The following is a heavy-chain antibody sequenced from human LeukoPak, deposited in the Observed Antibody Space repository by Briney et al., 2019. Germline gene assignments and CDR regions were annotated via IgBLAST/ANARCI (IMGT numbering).Heavy chain of an antibody. CDR1: GYTFADYA. J-gene: IGHJ4*02. CDR3: AQAHGSGYYRPYFDY. V-gene: IGHV3-9*03. D-gene: IGHD3-22*01. Sequence: GRSLRLSCAASGYTFADYAMHWVRQAPGKGLEWVSGISWNSGSIGYADSVKGRFTISRDNAKNSLYLQMNSVRAEDMALYYCAQAHGSGYYRPYFDYWGQGTLVTVSS. CDR2: ISWNSGSI.